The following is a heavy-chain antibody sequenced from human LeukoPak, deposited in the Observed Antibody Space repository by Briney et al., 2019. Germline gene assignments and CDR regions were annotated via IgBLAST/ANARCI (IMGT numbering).Heavy chain of an antibody. CDR2: INGDGSST. CDR1: GFTFSSYW. V-gene: IGHV3-74*01. Sequence: GGSLRLSCAASGFTFSSYWMYWVRQAPGKGLVWVSGINGDGSSTAYADSVKGRFTISRDNAKNTPYLQMNSLSAEDTAVFSCARASAWTANWFDPWGQGTLVTVSS. D-gene: IGHD1-1*01. CDR3: ARASAWTANWFDP. J-gene: IGHJ5*02.